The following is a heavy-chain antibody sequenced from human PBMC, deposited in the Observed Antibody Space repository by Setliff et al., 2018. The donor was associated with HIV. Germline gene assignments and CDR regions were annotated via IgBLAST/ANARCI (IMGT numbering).Heavy chain of an antibody. J-gene: IGHJ4*01. CDR3: ARLGDFSYNSYHLYAFDF. CDR1: GGSISSGSYY. D-gene: IGHD3-16*01. V-gene: IGHV4-61*09. Sequence: SETLSLTCTVSGGSISSGSYYWSWIRQPAGKGLEWIGHIYTSGSTNYNPSLKSRVAISVDTSKNQFSLHFQSVTAADTAIYFCARLGDFSYNSYHLYAFDFWGHGALVTVSS. CDR2: IYTSGST.